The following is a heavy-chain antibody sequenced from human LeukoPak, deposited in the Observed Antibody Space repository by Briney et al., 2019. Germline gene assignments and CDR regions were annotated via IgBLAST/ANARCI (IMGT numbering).Heavy chain of an antibody. D-gene: IGHD6-13*01. V-gene: IGHV4-38-2*02. CDR1: GYSISSGYF. CDR3: ARVSGSSWNFDY. J-gene: IGHJ4*02. CDR2: IYHSGST. Sequence: SETLSLTCTVSGYSISSGYFWGWIRQPPGKGLEWIGSIYHSGSTYYNPSLKSRITISVDTSKNQFSLKLSSVTAADTAVYYCARVSGSSWNFDYWGQGTLVTVSS.